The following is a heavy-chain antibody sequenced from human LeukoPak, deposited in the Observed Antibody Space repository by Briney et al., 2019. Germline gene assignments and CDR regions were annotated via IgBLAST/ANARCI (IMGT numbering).Heavy chain of an antibody. CDR3: ASFPGTSRFGY. D-gene: IGHD3-3*01. CDR1: GGSISSYY. CDR2: IYYSGST. Sequence: SETLSLTCTVSGGSISSYYWSWIRQPPGKGLEWIGYIYYSGSTNYNPSLKSRVTISVDTSKNQFSLRLSSVTAADTAVYYCASFPGTSRFGYWGQGTLVTVSS. V-gene: IGHV4-59*01. J-gene: IGHJ4*02.